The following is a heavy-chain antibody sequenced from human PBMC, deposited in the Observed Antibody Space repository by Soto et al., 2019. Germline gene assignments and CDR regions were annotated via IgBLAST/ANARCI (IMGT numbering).Heavy chain of an antibody. CDR1: GGSISSSSYY. Sequence: PSETLSLTCTVSGGSISSSSYYWGWIRQPPGKGLEWIGKIYHSGSTNYNPSLKSRVTISVDKSKNQFSLKLSSVTAADTAVYYCARAHPPTYYYDSSGPNWFDPWGQGTLVTVSS. V-gene: IGHV4-39*07. D-gene: IGHD3-22*01. CDR3: ARAHPPTYYYDSSGPNWFDP. CDR2: IYHSGST. J-gene: IGHJ5*02.